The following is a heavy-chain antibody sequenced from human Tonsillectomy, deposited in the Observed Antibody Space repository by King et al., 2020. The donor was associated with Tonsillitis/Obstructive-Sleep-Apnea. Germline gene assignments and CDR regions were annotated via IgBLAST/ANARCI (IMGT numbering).Heavy chain of an antibody. V-gene: IGHV3-74*01. CDR3: AREHVGPTPYYYYYYMDV. CDR2: INSDGSST. J-gene: IGHJ6*03. CDR1: GFTFSSYW. Sequence: VQLVESGGGLVQPGGSLRLSCAASGFTFSSYWMHWVRQAPGKGLVWVSRINSDGSSTSYADSVKGRFTISRDHAKNTLYLQMNSLRAEDTAVYYCAREHVGPTPYYYYYYMDVWGKGTTVTVSS. D-gene: IGHD2-15*01.